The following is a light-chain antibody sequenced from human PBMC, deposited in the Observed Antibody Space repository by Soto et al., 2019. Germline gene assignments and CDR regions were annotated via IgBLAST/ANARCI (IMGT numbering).Light chain of an antibody. CDR2: AAS. Sequence: DIHMTQSPSSLSASVVDIVSITFLASQSISSYLNWYQQRPGKAPHLLIYAASSLQSGVPSRFSGSGSGTDFTLTISSLQPEDFATYYCQQSYSTPLTFGGGTKVDI. J-gene: IGKJ4*01. CDR3: QQSYSTPLT. V-gene: IGKV1-39*01. CDR1: QSISSY.